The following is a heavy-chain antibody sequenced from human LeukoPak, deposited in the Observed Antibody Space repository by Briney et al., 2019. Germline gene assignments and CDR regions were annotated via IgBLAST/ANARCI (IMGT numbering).Heavy chain of an antibody. Sequence: SETLSLTCTVSGGSISSGGYYWSWIRQHPGKGLEWIGYIYYSGGTYYNPSLKSRVTISVDTSKNQFSLKLSSVTAADTAVYYCASSVLLWFGELSNFDYWGQGTLVTVSS. CDR2: IYYSGGT. J-gene: IGHJ4*02. V-gene: IGHV4-31*03. D-gene: IGHD3-10*01. CDR1: GGSISSGGYY. CDR3: ASSVLLWFGELSNFDY.